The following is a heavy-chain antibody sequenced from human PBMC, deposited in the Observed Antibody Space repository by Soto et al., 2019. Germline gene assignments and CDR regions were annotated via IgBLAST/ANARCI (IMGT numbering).Heavy chain of an antibody. Sequence: EVQLAESGGGLAKPGGSLRLSCAASGFTLSGYAMNWVRQAPGKGLEYVSCISSNGVGTYYADSVQGRFTISRDNPKNREYLQMGRLRPGGIAVYEGARRSRPDASYLDVWGKGAPVPVFS. CDR1: GFTLSGYA. V-gene: IGHV3-64*07. J-gene: IGHJ6*03. CDR2: ISSNGVGT. D-gene: IGHD6-6*01. CDR3: ARRSRPDASYLDV.